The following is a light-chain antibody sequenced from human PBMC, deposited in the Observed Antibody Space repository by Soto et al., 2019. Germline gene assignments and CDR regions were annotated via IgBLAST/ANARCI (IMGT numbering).Light chain of an antibody. CDR3: QQYENLPT. Sequence: EILMTQSPLSLPVTPGEPASISCRSSQSLLHSNGYNYLDWYLQKPGQSPQLLIYDASNLEAGVPSRFRGSGSGTDFTFTISRLQPEDIATYYCQQYENLPTFGQGTRLEI. CDR1: QSLLHSNGYNY. V-gene: IGKV2-28*01. J-gene: IGKJ5*01. CDR2: DAS.